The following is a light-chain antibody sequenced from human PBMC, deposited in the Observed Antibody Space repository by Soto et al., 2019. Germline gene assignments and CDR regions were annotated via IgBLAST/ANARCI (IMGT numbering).Light chain of an antibody. CDR2: DGS. V-gene: IGKV3-11*01. CDR1: QSISSY. CDR3: QQRTDWLWT. Sequence: EIVLTQSPATLSLSPGERATLSCRVSQSISSYLAWYQQKPGQAPRLLIYDGSNRATGIPARFSGSGYGTAFTLTISSLEPEDFAVYYCQQRTDWLWTFGQGTKVQMK. J-gene: IGKJ1*01.